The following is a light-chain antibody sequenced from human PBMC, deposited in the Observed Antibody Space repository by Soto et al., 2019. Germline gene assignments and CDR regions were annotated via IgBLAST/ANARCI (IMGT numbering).Light chain of an antibody. J-gene: IGKJ5*01. V-gene: IGKV3-20*01. CDR3: QQYGSSPIT. Sequence: EIVLTQSPGTLSLSPGERATLSCRASQSVSSSYLAWYQQKPGQAPRVLIYGASSRATGIPDRFSGSGSGTYFTLTSSRLEPEDFAVYYWQQYGSSPITFGQGTRLEIK. CDR2: GAS. CDR1: QSVSSSY.